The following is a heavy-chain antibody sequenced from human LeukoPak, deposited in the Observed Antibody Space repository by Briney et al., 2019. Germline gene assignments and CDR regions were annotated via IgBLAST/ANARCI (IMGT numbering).Heavy chain of an antibody. D-gene: IGHD1/OR15-1a*01. V-gene: IGHV1-8*01. Sequence: GASVKVSCKASGYTFTSYDINWVRQATGQGLEWMGWMNPNSGNTGYAQKFQGRVTMTRSTSISTAYMELSSLRSEDTAVYYCARTRRYCSNNRHYYYGMDVWGQGTTVTVSS. CDR2: MNPNSGNT. J-gene: IGHJ6*02. CDR1: GYTFTSYD. CDR3: ARTRRYCSNNRHYYYGMDV.